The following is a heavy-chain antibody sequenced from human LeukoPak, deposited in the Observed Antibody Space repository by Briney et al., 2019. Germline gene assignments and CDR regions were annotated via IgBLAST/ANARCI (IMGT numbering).Heavy chain of an antibody. D-gene: IGHD6-13*01. Sequence: GGSLRLSCAASGFTVSSNYMSWVRQAPGEGLEWVSVIYSGGSTYYADSVKGRFTISRDNSKNTLYLQMNSLRAEDTAVYYCARVARIAAAVRHYYYYMDVWGKGTTVTVSS. V-gene: IGHV3-53*01. CDR2: IYSGGST. CDR3: ARVARIAAAVRHYYYYMDV. CDR1: GFTVSSNY. J-gene: IGHJ6*03.